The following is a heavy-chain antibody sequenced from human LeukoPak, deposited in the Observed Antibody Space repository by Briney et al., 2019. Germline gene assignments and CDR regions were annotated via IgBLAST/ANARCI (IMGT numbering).Heavy chain of an antibody. J-gene: IGHJ6*03. Sequence: GGSLSLSCAASGFPSGFTFSSYPVSWVGQAPGKGREWLARFNGRGATTYYADSVKGRFTISRDNSKNTLYLQMNSLRADDTAVYSCAKAPATGEGYYYYYMDVWGKGTTVTVSS. CDR3: AKAPATGEGYYYYYMDV. CDR2: FNGRGATT. V-gene: IGHV3-23*01. D-gene: IGHD7-27*01. CDR1: GFTFSSYP.